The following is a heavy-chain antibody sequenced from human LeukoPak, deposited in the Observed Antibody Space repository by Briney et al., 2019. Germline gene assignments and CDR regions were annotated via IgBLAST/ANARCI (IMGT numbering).Heavy chain of an antibody. CDR2: ISSSGSTI. CDR1: GFTFSSYA. Sequence: GGSLRLSRAASGFTFSSYAMSWVRQAPGKGLEWVSYISSSGSTIYYADSVKGRFTISRDNAKNSLYLQMNSLRAEDTAVYYCARSGDDSSGYYGDAFDIWGQGTMVTVSS. V-gene: IGHV3-48*04. D-gene: IGHD3-22*01. CDR3: ARSGDDSSGYYGDAFDI. J-gene: IGHJ3*02.